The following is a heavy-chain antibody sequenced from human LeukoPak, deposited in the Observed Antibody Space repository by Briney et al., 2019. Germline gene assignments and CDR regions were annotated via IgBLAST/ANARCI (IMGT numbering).Heavy chain of an antibody. J-gene: IGHJ5*02. CDR1: GFTFSSYG. D-gene: IGHD1-26*01. V-gene: IGHV3-33*01. Sequence: PGRSLRLSCAASGFTFSSYGMHWVRQAPGKGLEWVAVIWYDGSNKYYADSVKGRFTISRDNSKNTLYLQMNSLRAEDTAVYYCAGARGWEFSSWGQGTLVTVSS. CDR3: AGARGWEFSS. CDR2: IWYDGSNK.